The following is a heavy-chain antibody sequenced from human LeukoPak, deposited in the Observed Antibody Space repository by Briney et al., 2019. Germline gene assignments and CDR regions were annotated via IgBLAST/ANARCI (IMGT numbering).Heavy chain of an antibody. Sequence: GGSLRLSCAASGFTFSSYAMHWVRQAPGKGLEWVAVISYDGSNKYYADSVKGRFTISRDNAKNSLYLQMNSLRAEDTAVYYCARDLRYCSATSCYTDAAFDIWGQGTMVTVSS. CDR1: GFTFSSYA. D-gene: IGHD2-2*02. CDR3: ARDLRYCSATSCYTDAAFDI. CDR2: ISYDGSNK. V-gene: IGHV3-30-3*01. J-gene: IGHJ3*02.